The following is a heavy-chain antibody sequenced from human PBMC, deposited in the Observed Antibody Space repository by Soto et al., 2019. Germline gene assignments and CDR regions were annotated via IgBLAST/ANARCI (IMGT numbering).Heavy chain of an antibody. Sequence: GESLKISCKGPGYSFTSYWISWVRQMPGKGLEWMGRIDPSDSYTNYSPSFQGHVTISADKSISTAYLQWSSLKASDTAMYYCARKEAEDSSGYYLDYYYYGMDVWGQGTTVTVSS. D-gene: IGHD3-22*01. V-gene: IGHV5-10-1*01. CDR2: IDPSDSYT. CDR3: ARKEAEDSSGYYLDYYYYGMDV. J-gene: IGHJ6*02. CDR1: GYSFTSYW.